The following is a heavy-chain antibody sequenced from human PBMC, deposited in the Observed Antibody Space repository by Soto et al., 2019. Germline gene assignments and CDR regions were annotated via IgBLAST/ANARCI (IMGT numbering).Heavy chain of an antibody. Sequence: QVQLVESGGGVVQPGRSVKLSCAASGFTFSSYGMHWVRQAPGKGLEWVAVIWYDGNKKYYADSVKGRFTISRDNSKNTMYLQMISLRDEDTAIYYCAKDGCGGDCHLDYWGKGTLVTVSS. D-gene: IGHD2-21*02. V-gene: IGHV3-33*06. CDR2: IWYDGNKK. CDR3: AKDGCGGDCHLDY. J-gene: IGHJ4*02. CDR1: GFTFSSYG.